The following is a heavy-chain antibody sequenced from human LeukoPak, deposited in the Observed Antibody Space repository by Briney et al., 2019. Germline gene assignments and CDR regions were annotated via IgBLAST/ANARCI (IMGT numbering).Heavy chain of an antibody. V-gene: IGHV3-30*02. CDR2: IPYDGSNK. D-gene: IGHD1-14*01. CDR1: GFTFSSYG. J-gene: IGHJ4*02. Sequence: GGSLRLSCAASGFTFSSYGMHWVRQAPGKGLEWVAFIPYDGSNKYYADSVKGRFTISRDNSKNTLYLQMNSLRAEDTAVYYCAKDPDPPGNYFDYWGREPWSPSPQ. CDR3: AKDPDPPGNYFDY.